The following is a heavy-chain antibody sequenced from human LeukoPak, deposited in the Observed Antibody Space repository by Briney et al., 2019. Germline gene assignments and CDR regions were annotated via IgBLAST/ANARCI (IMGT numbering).Heavy chain of an antibody. CDR3: AKRREGVAASFDY. CDR1: RFTFSSYA. Sequence: GGSLRLSCAASRFTFSSYAMSWVRQAPGKGLEWVSGLTGSGDSTYYADSVKGRFTISRDNSKNTVYLQMNSLRVEDTAVYYCAKRREGVAASFDYWGQETLVTVSS. D-gene: IGHD6-19*01. J-gene: IGHJ4*02. V-gene: IGHV3-23*01. CDR2: LTGSGDST.